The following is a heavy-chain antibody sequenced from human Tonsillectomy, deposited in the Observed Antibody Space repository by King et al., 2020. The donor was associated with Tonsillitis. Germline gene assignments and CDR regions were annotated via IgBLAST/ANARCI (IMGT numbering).Heavy chain of an antibody. D-gene: IGHD3-10*01. CDR3: TRQANYGSGSYYDY. V-gene: IGHV3-20*04. J-gene: IGHJ4*02. CDR2: LNWNGGRT. CDR1: GFRFNDYG. Sequence: VQLVESGGGVVRPGGSLRLSCAASGFRFNDYGMSWVRQGPGEGLEWVSGLNWNGGRTGYADSVKGRFTISRDNAKNSLYLQMNSLRAEDTALYYCTRQANYGSGSYYDYWGQGTLVTVSS.